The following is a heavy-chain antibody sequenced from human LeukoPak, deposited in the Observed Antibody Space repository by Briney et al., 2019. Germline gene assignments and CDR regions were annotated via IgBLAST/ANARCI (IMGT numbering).Heavy chain of an antibody. D-gene: IGHD3-22*01. CDR2: ISGSGGST. J-gene: IGHJ4*02. CDR3: ARDRNYYDSSGYTLNYFDY. CDR1: GFTFSSYA. Sequence: GGSLRLSCAASGFTFSSYAMSWVRQAPGKGLEWVSAISGSGGSTYYADSVKGRFTISRDNSKNTLYLQMNSLRAEDTAVYYCARDRNYYDSSGYTLNYFDYWGQGTLVTVSS. V-gene: IGHV3-23*01.